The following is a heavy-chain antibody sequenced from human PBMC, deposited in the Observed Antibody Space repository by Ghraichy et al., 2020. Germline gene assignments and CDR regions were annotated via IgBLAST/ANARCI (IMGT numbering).Heavy chain of an antibody. J-gene: IGHJ2*01. V-gene: IGHV3-23*01. CDR3: AKGTINGDPLLDWYFDL. Sequence: GGSLRLSCAASGLTFNTYVMGWVRQAPGKGLEWVSGITRDGGSTYYADSVAGRFTISRDNSKSTLYVEMNSLRVEDTAVYYCAKGTINGDPLLDWYFDLWGRGTLVTVSS. CDR2: ITRDGGST. D-gene: IGHD7-27*01. CDR1: GLTFNTYV.